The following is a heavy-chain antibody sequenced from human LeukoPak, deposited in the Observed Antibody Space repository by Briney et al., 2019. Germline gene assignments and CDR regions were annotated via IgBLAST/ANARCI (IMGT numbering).Heavy chain of an antibody. V-gene: IGHV1-2*02. CDR3: ASNSGSYPGLYYYYYMDV. J-gene: IGHJ6*03. D-gene: IGHD1-26*01. Sequence: ASVKVSCKASGYTFTGYYMHWVRQAPGQGLEWMGWINPNSGGTNYAQKFQGRVTMTRDTSISTAYMELSRLRSDDTAVYYCASNSGSYPGLYYYYYMDVWGKGTTVTVSS. CDR2: INPNSGGT. CDR1: GYTFTGYY.